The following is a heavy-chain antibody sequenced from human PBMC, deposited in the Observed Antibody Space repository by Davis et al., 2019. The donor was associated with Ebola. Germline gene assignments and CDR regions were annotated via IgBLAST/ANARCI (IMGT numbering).Heavy chain of an antibody. CDR3: ARVPLRAVAGD. Sequence: GESLKISCAVSGFTLSGYWMTWVRQAPGKGLEWLANIKQDGSEKYYVDSVKGRFTISRDNTKNSLYLQMNSLRVEDTAVYYCARVPLRAVAGDWGQGTLVTVSS. CDR2: IKQDGSEK. V-gene: IGHV3-7*01. D-gene: IGHD6-19*01. CDR1: GFTLSGYW. J-gene: IGHJ4*02.